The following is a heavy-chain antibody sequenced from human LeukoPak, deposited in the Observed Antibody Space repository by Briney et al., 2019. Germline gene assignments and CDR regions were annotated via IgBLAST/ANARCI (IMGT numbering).Heavy chain of an antibody. CDR3: AAEYYDILTGSPSTAFDY. Sequence: SETLSLTCTVSGGSISSYYWSWIRQPPGKGLEWIGYIYYSGSTNYNPSLKSRVTISVDTSKNQFSLKLSSVTAADTAVYYCAAEYYDILTGSPSTAFDYWGQRTLVTVSS. CDR2: IYYSGST. CDR1: GGSISSYY. J-gene: IGHJ4*02. V-gene: IGHV4-59*01. D-gene: IGHD3-9*01.